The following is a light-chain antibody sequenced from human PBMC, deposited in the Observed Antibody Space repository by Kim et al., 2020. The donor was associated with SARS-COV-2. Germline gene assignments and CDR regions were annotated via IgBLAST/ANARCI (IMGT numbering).Light chain of an antibody. CDR1: QSISSH. CDR2: AAS. CDR3: QQSYITPFT. V-gene: IGKV1-39*01. Sequence: DIQMTQSPSTMSASVGDRVTITCRTTQSISSHLNWYQQKPGRAPKLLISAASTLQGGVPSRFSGSVSETDFTLTISSLQPEYFATYFCQQSYITPFTFGPGTKVDIK. J-gene: IGKJ3*01.